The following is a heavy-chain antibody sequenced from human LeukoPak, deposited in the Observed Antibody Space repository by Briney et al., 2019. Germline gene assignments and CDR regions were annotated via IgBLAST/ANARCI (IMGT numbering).Heavy chain of an antibody. Sequence: GGSLRLSCAASGFTFSSYGMHWVRQAPGKGLEWVAVIWYDGSNKYYADSVKGRFTISRDNAKNSLHLQMNSLRAEDTALYYCAKGFRIAVAGTFDYWGQGTLVTVSS. CDR2: IWYDGSNK. J-gene: IGHJ4*02. CDR1: GFTFSSYG. D-gene: IGHD6-19*01. CDR3: AKGFRIAVAGTFDY. V-gene: IGHV3-33*03.